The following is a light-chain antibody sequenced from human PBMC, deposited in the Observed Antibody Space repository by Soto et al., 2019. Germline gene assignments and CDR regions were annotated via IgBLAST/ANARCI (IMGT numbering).Light chain of an antibody. CDR2: TNN. CDR3: ATWDDSLRGYV. CDR1: RSTIGSNY. V-gene: IGLV1-47*02. J-gene: IGLJ1*01. Sequence: QPVLTQPPSASGTPGQRVSISCSGSRSTIGSNYVFWYQQLPGAAPKLLIHTNNQRPSGVPDRFSGSKAGTSASLAISGLRSEDEADYFFATWDDSLRGYVLGTATKRTVL.